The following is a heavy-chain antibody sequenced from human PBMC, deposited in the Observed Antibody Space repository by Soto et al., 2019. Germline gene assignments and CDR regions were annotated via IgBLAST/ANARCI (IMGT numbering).Heavy chain of an antibody. CDR1: GFTFSSYA. D-gene: IGHD3-3*01. Sequence: GGSLRLSCAASGFTFSSYAMSWVRQAPGKGLEWVSAISGSGSTYYADSVKGRFTISRDNSKNTLYLQMNSLRAEDTAVYYCAKDSGYYDFCSGYPGLDYWGQGTLVTVSS. J-gene: IGHJ4*02. CDR2: ISGSGST. V-gene: IGHV3-23*01. CDR3: AKDSGYYDFCSGYPGLDY.